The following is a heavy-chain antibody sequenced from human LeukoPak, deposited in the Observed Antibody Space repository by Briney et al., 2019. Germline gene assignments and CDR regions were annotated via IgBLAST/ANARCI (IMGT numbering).Heavy chain of an antibody. J-gene: IGHJ4*02. D-gene: IGHD6-19*01. V-gene: IGHV1-69*04. Sequence: ASVKVSYKASGGTFSSYAISWVRQAPGQGLEWMGRIIPILGIANYAQKFQGRVTITADKSTSTAYMELSSLRSEDTAVYYCAKDAFVSGWYYFDYWGQGLLVTVSS. CDR3: AKDAFVSGWYYFDY. CDR2: IIPILGIA. CDR1: GGTFSSYA.